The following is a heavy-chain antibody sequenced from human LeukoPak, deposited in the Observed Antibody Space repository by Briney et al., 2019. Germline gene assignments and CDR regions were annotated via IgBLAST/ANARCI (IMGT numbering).Heavy chain of an antibody. V-gene: IGHV4-61*02. Sequence: SQTLSLTCTVSGSSISSDSYYWSWIRQPAGMGLEWIGRIYTTGSTNYNPSLKSRVTISIDTSKNQFSLKLSSVTAADTAVYYCARGPYCSTIHRSGCYMDVWGKGTTVTVSS. D-gene: IGHD2-2*01. CDR3: ARGPYCSTIHRSGCYMDV. CDR2: IYTTGST. J-gene: IGHJ6*03. CDR1: GSSISSDSYY.